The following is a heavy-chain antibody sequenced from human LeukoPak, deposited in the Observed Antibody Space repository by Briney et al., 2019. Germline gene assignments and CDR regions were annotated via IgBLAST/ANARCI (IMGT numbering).Heavy chain of an antibody. J-gene: IGHJ4*02. CDR2: IYSGGAI. D-gene: IGHD1-14*01. CDR1: GFTVNSNY. Sequence: GGSLRLSCAASGFTVNSNYMSWVRQAPGKGLEWVSLIYSGGAIRYADSVKGRFTISRDSSKNTLFLQMNDLTVEDTARYYCARRPGNWGQGILVTVSS. V-gene: IGHV3-53*01. CDR3: ARRPGN.